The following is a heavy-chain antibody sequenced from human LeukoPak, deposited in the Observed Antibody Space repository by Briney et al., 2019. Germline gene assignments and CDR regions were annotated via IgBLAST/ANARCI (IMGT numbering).Heavy chain of an antibody. CDR1: GYSFIRNW. CDR3: ARLGTSATYFEF. J-gene: IGHJ4*02. V-gene: IGHV5-51*01. CDR2: IYPGDSDT. Sequence: GESLKISCKGSGYSFIRNWIGWVRQMPGKGLEWMAIIYPGDSDTRYSPSFHGQVTISADKSISTAYLQWSSLTASDTAMYYCARLGTSATYFEFWGQGTLVTVPS. D-gene: IGHD2-15*01.